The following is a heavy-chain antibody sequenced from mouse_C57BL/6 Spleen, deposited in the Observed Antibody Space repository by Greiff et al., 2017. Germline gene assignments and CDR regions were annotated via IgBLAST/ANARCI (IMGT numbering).Heavy chain of an antibody. CDR1: GFNFTDYC. J-gene: IGHJ1*03. D-gene: IGHD1-1*01. CDR3: TAGGKTGSSRYWYFEV. V-gene: IGHV14-1*01. CDR2: IDPEDGDT. Sequence: EVQLQQSGAELVRPGASVKLSCTASGFNFTDYCMHWVKQRPEQGLEWIGMIDPEDGDTEYDPKFQGKATLTADTSSNTAYLQLSSLTSEDTAVYYSTAGGKTGSSRYWYFEVWGTGTTVTVSS.